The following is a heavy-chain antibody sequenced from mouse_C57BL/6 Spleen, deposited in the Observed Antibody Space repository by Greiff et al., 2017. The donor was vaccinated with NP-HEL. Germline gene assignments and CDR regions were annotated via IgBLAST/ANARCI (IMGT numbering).Heavy chain of an antibody. CDR3: GRGDYYGSSLYWYFDV. Sequence: QVQLKQPGAELVMPGASVKLSCKASGYTFTSYWMHWVKQRPGQGLEWIGEIDPSDSYTNYNQKFKGKSTLTVDKSSSTAYMQLSSLTSEDSAVYYCGRGDYYGSSLYWYFDVWGTGTTVTVSS. CDR2: IDPSDSYT. V-gene: IGHV1-69*01. D-gene: IGHD1-1*01. CDR1: GYTFTSYW. J-gene: IGHJ1*03.